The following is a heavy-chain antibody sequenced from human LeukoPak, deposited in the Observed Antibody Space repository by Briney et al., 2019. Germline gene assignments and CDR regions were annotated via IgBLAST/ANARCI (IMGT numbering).Heavy chain of an antibody. CDR2: IGHDGRNK. J-gene: IGHJ3*02. CDR1: GITFSNSG. CDR3: AKDGDWTFDI. Sequence: GGSLRLSCEASGITFSNSGMHWVRQAPGKGLEWVAYIGHDGRNKFYTESVRGRFTISGDNSMKMAYSQMNSLRTEDTAIYFCAKDGDWTFDIWGQGTMVTVSS. D-gene: IGHD2-21*01. V-gene: IGHV3-30*02.